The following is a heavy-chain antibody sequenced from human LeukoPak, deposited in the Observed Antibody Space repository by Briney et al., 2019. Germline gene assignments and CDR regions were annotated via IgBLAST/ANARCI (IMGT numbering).Heavy chain of an antibody. V-gene: IGHV4-59*12. J-gene: IGHJ4*02. D-gene: IGHD6-13*01. CDR1: GGSISSYY. CDR2: IYYSGST. CDR3: ARDTATAATDY. Sequence: PSETLSLTCTVSGGSISSYYWSWIRQPPGKGLEWIGYIYYSGSTNYNPSLKSRVTISIDTSKNQFSLKLSSVTAADTAVYYCARDTATAATDYWGQGTLVTVSS.